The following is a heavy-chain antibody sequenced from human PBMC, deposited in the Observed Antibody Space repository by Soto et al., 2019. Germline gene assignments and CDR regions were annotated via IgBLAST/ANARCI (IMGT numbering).Heavy chain of an antibody. CDR2: INSDGSST. V-gene: IGHV3-74*01. CDR1: GFTFSSYW. Sequence: GGSLRLSCAASGFTFSSYWMHWVRQAPGKGLVWVSRINSDGSSTSYADSVKGRFTISRDNAKNTLYLQMNSLRAEDTAVYYCARGTIVPAAIGWGYYYYYMDVWGKGTTVTVSS. J-gene: IGHJ6*03. D-gene: IGHD2-2*01. CDR3: ARGTIVPAAIGWGYYYYYMDV.